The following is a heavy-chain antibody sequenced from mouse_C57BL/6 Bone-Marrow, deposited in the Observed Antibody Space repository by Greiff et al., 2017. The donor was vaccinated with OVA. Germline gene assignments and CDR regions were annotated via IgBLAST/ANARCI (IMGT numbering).Heavy chain of an antibody. J-gene: IGHJ3*01. CDR1: GYTFTSYW. CDR3: ARYYDGYCGFAY. V-gene: IGHV1-61*01. D-gene: IGHD2-3*01. CDR2: IYPSDSET. Sequence: VQLQQPGAELVRPGSSVKLSCKASGYTFTSYWMDWVKQRPGQGLEWIGNIYPSDSETHYNQKFKDKATLTVDKSSSTAYMQLSSLTSEDAAVYYSARYYDGYCGFAYWGQGTLVTVSA.